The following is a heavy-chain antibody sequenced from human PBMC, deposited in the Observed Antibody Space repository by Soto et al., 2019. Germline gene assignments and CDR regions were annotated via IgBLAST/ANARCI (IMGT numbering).Heavy chain of an antibody. CDR1: GFTVSSNY. V-gene: IGHV3-66*01. Sequence: EVQLVESAGGLVQPGGSLRLSCAASGFTVSSNYMSWVRQAPGKGLEWVSVIYSGGSTYYADSVKGRFTISRDNSKNTLYLQMNSLRAEDTAVYYCARDLTTVVTRYYGMDVWGQGTTVTVSS. J-gene: IGHJ6*02. D-gene: IGHD4-17*01. CDR3: ARDLTTVVTRYYGMDV. CDR2: IYSGGST.